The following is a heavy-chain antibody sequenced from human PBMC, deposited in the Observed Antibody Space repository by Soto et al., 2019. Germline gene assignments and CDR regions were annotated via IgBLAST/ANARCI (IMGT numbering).Heavy chain of an antibody. CDR1: GFTFSHYG. CDR3: ARYSGKYQGPIDY. V-gene: IGHV3-30*03. D-gene: IGHD1-26*01. Sequence: QVQLVESGGGVVQPGRSLRLSCAASGFTFSHYGIHWVRQAPGKGLEWLAVISYDGSNKHYADSVKGRFTVSRDNSKNTLYLQMNSRRAEDTAVSFCARYSGKYQGPIDYWGQGTLVTVSS. CDR2: ISYDGSNK. J-gene: IGHJ4*02.